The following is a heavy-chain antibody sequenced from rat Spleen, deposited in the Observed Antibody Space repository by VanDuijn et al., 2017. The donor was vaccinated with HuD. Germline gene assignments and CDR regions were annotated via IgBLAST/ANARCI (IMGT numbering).Heavy chain of an antibody. Sequence: VQLKESGPGLVQPSQTLSLTCTVSGFSLTDYSVHWVRQPPGKGLEWMGVIWNVGGTRYNSALKSRLSISRDTSKSQVFLKMNSLQTDDTGTYYCARDGEAVAASNWFAYWGQGTLVTVSS. J-gene: IGHJ3*01. CDR2: IWNVGGT. V-gene: IGHV2S63*01. CDR3: ARDGEAVAASNWFAY. CDR1: GFSLTDYS. D-gene: IGHD1-2*01.